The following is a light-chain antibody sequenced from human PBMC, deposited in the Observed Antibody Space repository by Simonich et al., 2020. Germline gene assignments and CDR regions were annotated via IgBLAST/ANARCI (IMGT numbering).Light chain of an antibody. V-gene: IGLV2-14*03. CDR3: SSYTSSSTLDWV. CDR1: SSDVGGYNY. CDR2: DVS. Sequence: QSALTQPVSVSGSPGQAITISCTGTSSDVGGYNYVSWYQQNPGKSSKLMIYDVSNRPSGVSPRFSGSKSGNTASLTISGLQAEDEADYYCSSYTSSSTLDWVFGGGTKLTVL. J-gene: IGLJ3*02.